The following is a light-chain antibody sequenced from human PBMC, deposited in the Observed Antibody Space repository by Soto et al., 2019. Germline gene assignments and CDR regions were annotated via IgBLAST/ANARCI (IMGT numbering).Light chain of an antibody. CDR3: QQYNTYSRA. Sequence: DIQMTQSPSTLSASVGDRITITCRASQSISTWLAWYHQKPGKAPKLLIDKASSLQSGVPSRFSGSGSGTDFTLTISSLQPDDIATYYCQQYNTYSRAFGQGTKVEIK. CDR2: KAS. CDR1: QSISTW. V-gene: IGKV1-5*03. J-gene: IGKJ1*01.